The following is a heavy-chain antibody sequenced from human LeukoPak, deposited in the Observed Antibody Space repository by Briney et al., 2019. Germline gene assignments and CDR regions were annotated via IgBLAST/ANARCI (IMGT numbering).Heavy chain of an antibody. CDR3: ARDLPAGMAARPPYQLDY. V-gene: IGHV1-18*01. J-gene: IGHJ4*02. CDR1: EYTFTTYG. D-gene: IGHD6-6*01. CDR2: ISVFNGHT. Sequence: EASVRVSFKASEYTFTTYGITWVRQGPGQGVEWMGWISVFNGHTKYAQTFPARVTLTTDPSTSTVYMELRSLKSDDTAVYSCARDLPAGMAARPPYQLDYWGQGTRVTVSS.